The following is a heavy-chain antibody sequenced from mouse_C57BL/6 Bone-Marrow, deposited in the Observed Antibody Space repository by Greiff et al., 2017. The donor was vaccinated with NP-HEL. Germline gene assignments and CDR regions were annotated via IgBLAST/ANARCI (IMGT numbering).Heavy chain of an antibody. J-gene: IGHJ4*01. CDR1: GFNIKDDY. Sequence: EVQLHQSGAELVRPGASVKLSCTVSGFNIKDDYMHWVKQRPEQGLAWIGWIDPENGDTEYASKFQGKATITADTSTNTAYLQLSSLTSEDTAVYYCTTGGSSPYAMDYWGQGTSVTVSS. D-gene: IGHD1-1*01. CDR3: TTGGSSPYAMDY. CDR2: IDPENGDT. V-gene: IGHV14-4*01.